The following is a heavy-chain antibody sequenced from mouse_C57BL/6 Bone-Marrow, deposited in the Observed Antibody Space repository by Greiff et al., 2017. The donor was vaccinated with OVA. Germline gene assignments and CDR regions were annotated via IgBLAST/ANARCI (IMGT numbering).Heavy chain of an antibody. D-gene: IGHD1-1*01. Sequence: QVQLKESGAELMKPGASVKLSCKAPGYTFTGYWIEWVKQRPGHGLEWIGEILPGSGSTNYNEKFKGKATFTADTSSNTAYMQLSSLTTEDSAIYYCASGGTTVVATSLDYWGQGTTLTVSS. CDR3: ASGGTTVVATSLDY. J-gene: IGHJ2*01. CDR1: GYTFTGYW. V-gene: IGHV1-9*01. CDR2: ILPGSGST.